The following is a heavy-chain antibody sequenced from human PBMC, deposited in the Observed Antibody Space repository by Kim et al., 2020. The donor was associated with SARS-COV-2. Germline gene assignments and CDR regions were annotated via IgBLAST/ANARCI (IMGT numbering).Heavy chain of an antibody. CDR3: AREQWVAGVRGLAFDI. Sequence: GGSLRLSCAASGFTFSNYWMHWVRQAPGKGLVWVSRINGDGSGTSYADSVKGRFTISRDNPKNTLYLQMNSLRAEDTAVYYCAREQWVAGVRGLAFDIWGQGTMVTVSS. V-gene: IGHV3-74*01. D-gene: IGHD3-10*02. CDR2: INGDGSGT. CDR1: GFTFSNYW. J-gene: IGHJ3*02.